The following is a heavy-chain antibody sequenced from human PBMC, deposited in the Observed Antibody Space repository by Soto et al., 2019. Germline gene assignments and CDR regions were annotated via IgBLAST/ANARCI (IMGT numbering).Heavy chain of an antibody. CDR3: ARVRAVGKPTVTHYYGMDV. V-gene: IGHV4-59*01. Sequence: SETLSLTCTVSGGSISSYYWSWIRQPPGKGLEWIGYIYYSGSTNYNPSLKSRVTISVDTSKNQFSLKLSSVTAADTAVYYCARVRAVGKPTVTHYYGMDVWGQGTTVTVSS. CDR1: GGSISSYY. J-gene: IGHJ6*02. D-gene: IGHD4-17*01. CDR2: IYYSGST.